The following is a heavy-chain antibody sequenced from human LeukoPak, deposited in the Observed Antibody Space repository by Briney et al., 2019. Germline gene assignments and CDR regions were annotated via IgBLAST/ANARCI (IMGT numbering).Heavy chain of an antibody. D-gene: IGHD6-13*01. CDR1: GYSFTSYW. CDR3: ARLSSSHLGSFDY. Sequence: GESLKISCKGSGYSFTSYWIGWVRQMPGKGLEWMGIIHPGDSDTRYSPSFQGQVTTSADKSISTAYLQWSSLKASDTAMYYCARLSSSHLGSFDYWGQGTLVTVSS. J-gene: IGHJ4*02. V-gene: IGHV5-51*01. CDR2: IHPGDSDT.